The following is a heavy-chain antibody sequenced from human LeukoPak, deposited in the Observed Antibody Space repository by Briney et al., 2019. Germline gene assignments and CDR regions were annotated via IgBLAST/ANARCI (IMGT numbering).Heavy chain of an antibody. D-gene: IGHD3/OR15-3a*01. J-gene: IGHJ4*02. Sequence: GGSLRLSCAAAGFTFGDYYMSWIRQARGKGVEWVSYISSSGSTIYYADSVKGRFTISRDNAKNSLYLQMNSLRAEDTAVYYCARVPPGLIDYWGQGTLVTVSS. V-gene: IGHV3-11*01. CDR1: GFTFGDYY. CDR2: ISSSGSTI. CDR3: ARVPPGLIDY.